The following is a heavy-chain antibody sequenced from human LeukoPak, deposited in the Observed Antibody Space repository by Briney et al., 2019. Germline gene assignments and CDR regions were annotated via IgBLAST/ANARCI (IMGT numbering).Heavy chain of an antibody. V-gene: IGHV1-2*06. CDR2: IHPNSGGT. Sequence: ASVKVSCKASGYTFTGDYMHWVRQAPGQGLEWMGRIHPNSGGTKYARKFQGRVTMTRDTSIATAYMELSRLRSDDTAVYYCTRETLNWFDPWGQGTLVTVSS. CDR3: TRETLNWFDP. CDR1: GYTFTGDY. J-gene: IGHJ5*02.